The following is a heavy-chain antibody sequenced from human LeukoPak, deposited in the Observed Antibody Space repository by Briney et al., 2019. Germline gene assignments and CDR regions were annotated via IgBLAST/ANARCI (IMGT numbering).Heavy chain of an antibody. D-gene: IGHD3-9*01. Sequence: PSETLSLTCAVYGGSFSGYYWSWIRQPPGKGLEWIGEINHSGSTNYNPSLKSRVTISVDMSKNQFSLKLSSVTAADTAVYYCPRAPRYYDFLPGSRTWYFDLWGRAPLVIVSS. CDR3: PRAPRYYDFLPGSRTWYFDL. V-gene: IGHV4-34*01. CDR1: GGSFSGYY. CDR2: INHSGST. J-gene: IGHJ2*01.